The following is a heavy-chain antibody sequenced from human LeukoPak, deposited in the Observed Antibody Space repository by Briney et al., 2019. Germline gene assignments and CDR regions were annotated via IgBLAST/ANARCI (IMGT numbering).Heavy chain of an antibody. CDR2: INPNSGGT. CDR3: ARDQDGSGSYCDY. D-gene: IGHD3-10*01. V-gene: IGHV1-2*02. Sequence: ASVKVSCKASGYTFTGYYMHWVRQAPGQGLEWMGWINPNSGGTNYAQKLRGRVTMTTDTSTSTAYMELRSLRSDDTAVYYCARDQDGSGSYCDYWGQGTLVTVSS. CDR1: GYTFTGYY. J-gene: IGHJ4*02.